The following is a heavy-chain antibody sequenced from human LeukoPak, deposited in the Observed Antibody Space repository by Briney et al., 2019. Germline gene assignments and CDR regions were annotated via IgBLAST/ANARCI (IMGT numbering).Heavy chain of an antibody. J-gene: IGHJ4*02. CDR1: GASISAYS. Sequence: SETLSLTCTVSGASISAYSWSWIRQPPGKGLEWIGCIHYSGNTHCNPSLDSRATLSVDTSKNQFSLKLISVTAADTAVYYCARHGRESRYFDWLLYYIDHWGQGALVTVSS. CDR2: IHYSGNT. V-gene: IGHV4-59*08. D-gene: IGHD3-9*01. CDR3: ARHGRESRYFDWLLYYIDH.